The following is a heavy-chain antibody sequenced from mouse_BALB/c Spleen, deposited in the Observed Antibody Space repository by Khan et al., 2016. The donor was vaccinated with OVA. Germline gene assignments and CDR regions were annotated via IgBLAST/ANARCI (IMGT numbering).Heavy chain of an antibody. Sequence: QIQLVQSGPELKKPGETVRISCKASGYTFTTAGMQWVQKMPGKGLKWIGWINTHSGVPKYADDFKGRFAFSLETSASTAYLQISNLKNEDTATYFCARSYRYDWYFDDWGAGTTVTVSS. D-gene: IGHD2-14*01. V-gene: IGHV9-4*02. CDR3: ARSYRYDWYFDD. CDR2: INTHSGVP. J-gene: IGHJ1*01. CDR1: GYTFTTAG.